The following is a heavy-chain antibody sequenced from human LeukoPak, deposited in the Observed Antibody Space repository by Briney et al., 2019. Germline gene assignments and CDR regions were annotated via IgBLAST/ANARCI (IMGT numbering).Heavy chain of an antibody. CDR1: GFTFSSYG. D-gene: IGHD3-10*01. V-gene: IGHV3-21*01. Sequence: GGSLRLSCAASGFTFSSYGMNWVRQAPGKGLEWVSSISSSSSYIYYADSVKGRFTISRDNAKNSLYLQMNSLRAEDTAVYYCARDSMVRGVIITRFFDYWGQGTLVTVSS. J-gene: IGHJ4*02. CDR3: ARDSMVRGVIITRFFDY. CDR2: ISSSSSYI.